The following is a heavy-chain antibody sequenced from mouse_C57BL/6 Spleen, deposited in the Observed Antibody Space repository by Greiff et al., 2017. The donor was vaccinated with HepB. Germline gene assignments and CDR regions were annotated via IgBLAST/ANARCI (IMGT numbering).Heavy chain of an antibody. CDR2: IYPGSGNT. D-gene: IGHD1-1*01. Sequence: QVQLKESGAELVRPGASVKLSCKASGYTFTDYYINWVKQRPGQGLEWIARIYPGSGNTYYNEKFKGKATLTAEKSSSTAYMQLSSLTSEDSAVYFCARHYYYGSSYWYFDVWGTGTTVTVSS. CDR3: ARHYYYGSSYWYFDV. V-gene: IGHV1-76*01. J-gene: IGHJ1*03. CDR1: GYTFTDYY.